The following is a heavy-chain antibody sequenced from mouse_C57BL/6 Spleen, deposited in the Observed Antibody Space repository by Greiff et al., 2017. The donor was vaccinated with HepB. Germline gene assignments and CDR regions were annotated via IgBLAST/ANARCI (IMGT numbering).Heavy chain of an antibody. CDR2: IRLKSDNYAT. V-gene: IGHV6-3*01. CDR3: TGGSQFAY. Sequence: EVKLEESGGGLVQPGGSMKLSCVASGFTFSNYWMNWVRQSPEKGLEWVAQIRLKSDNYATHYAESVKGRFTISRDDSKSSVYLQMNNLRAEDTGIYYCTGGSQFAYWGQGTLVTVSA. CDR1: GFTFSNYW. D-gene: IGHD1-1*02. J-gene: IGHJ3*01.